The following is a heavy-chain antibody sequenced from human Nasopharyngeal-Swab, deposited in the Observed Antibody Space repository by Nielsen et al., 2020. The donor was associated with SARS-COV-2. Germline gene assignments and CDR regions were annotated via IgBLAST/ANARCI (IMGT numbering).Heavy chain of an antibody. CDR2: ITWSGNSI. CDR1: GFTFDDYA. Sequence: SLKIFCAASGFTFDDYAMHWVRQAPGKGLEWVSGITWSGNSIDYADSVKGRFTISRDNAKNSLYLQMNSLRTEDTALYYCAKAPVFVSVAGTFDYWGQGTLVTVSS. D-gene: IGHD6-19*01. CDR3: AKAPVFVSVAGTFDY. V-gene: IGHV3-9*01. J-gene: IGHJ4*02.